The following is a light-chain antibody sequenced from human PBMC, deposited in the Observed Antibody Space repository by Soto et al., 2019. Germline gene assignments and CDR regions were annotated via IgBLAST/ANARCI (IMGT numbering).Light chain of an antibody. CDR1: QNVNID. V-gene: IGKV3D-15*01. CDR2: SAS. J-gene: IGKJ3*01. CDR3: QQYNTWPFT. Sequence: EIVLTQSPATLSVSPGESATLSCRASQNVNIDLVWYQQKPGQAPKVLMFSASARETGIPARFSCGGSETEFTLTISSLQPEDSAVYYCQQYNTWPFTFGPGTKVDIK.